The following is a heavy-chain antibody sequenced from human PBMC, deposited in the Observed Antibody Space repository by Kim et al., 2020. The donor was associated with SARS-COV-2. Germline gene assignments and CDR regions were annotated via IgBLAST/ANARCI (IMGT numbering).Heavy chain of an antibody. D-gene: IGHD2-15*01. CDR1: GGSNSSNSYY. V-gene: IGHV4-39*07. CDR2: VSNSGRT. CDR3: ARDRFCSGGNCYKGVFGMEV. J-gene: IGHJ6*02. Sequence: SETLSLTCTVSGGSNSSNSYYWNWIRQPPGKGLEWIGSVSNSGRTDYNPSLKSRVIISGDISKNHFSLRLTSVTAADTAVYYCARDRFCSGGNCYKGVFGMEVWGQGTTVAVSS.